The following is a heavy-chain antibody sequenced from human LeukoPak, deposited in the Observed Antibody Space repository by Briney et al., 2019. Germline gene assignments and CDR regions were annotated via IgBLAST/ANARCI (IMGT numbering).Heavy chain of an antibody. Sequence: SETLSLTCTVSGGSISSGGYYWGWIRQHPGKGLEWIGYIYYSGSAYYNPSLKSRVTIPVDTSKNQFSLKLSSVTAADTAVYYCARSFLEWLLSFDPWGQGTLVTVSS. D-gene: IGHD3-3*02. CDR3: ARSFLEWLLSFDP. CDR1: GGSISSGGYY. V-gene: IGHV4-31*03. CDR2: IYYSGSA. J-gene: IGHJ5*02.